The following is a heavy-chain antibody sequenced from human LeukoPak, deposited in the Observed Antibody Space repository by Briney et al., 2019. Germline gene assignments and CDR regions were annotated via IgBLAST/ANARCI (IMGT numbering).Heavy chain of an antibody. CDR2: ISYSGST. J-gene: IGHJ4*02. V-gene: IGHV4-59*08. CDR1: GASISTYY. CDR3: ARQPELYFFDD. D-gene: IGHD3-10*01. Sequence: SETLSHTCTVSGASISTYYWSCIRHPPGEGLEWIGYISYSGSTNYNPSPKSRVTISAATSKTQVSLTLRSVAAADTASNYCARQPELYFFDDWGQGTLVTVSS.